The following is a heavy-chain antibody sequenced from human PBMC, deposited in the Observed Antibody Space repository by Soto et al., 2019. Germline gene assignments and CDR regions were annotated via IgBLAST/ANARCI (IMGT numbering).Heavy chain of an antibody. J-gene: IGHJ4*02. CDR3: AKDLVAQNY. Sequence: PGGSLRLSCAASGFPFSSYGMRWVRQAPGKGLEWVAVIWYDGSNKYYADSVKGRFTISRDNSKNTLYLQMNSLRAEDTAVYYCAKDLVAQNYWGQGTLVTVSS. CDR2: IWYDGSNK. V-gene: IGHV3-33*06. D-gene: IGHD2-2*01. CDR1: GFPFSSYG.